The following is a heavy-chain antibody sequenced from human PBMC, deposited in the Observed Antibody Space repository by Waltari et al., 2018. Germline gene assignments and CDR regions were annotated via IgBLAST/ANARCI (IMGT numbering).Heavy chain of an antibody. J-gene: IGHJ4*02. Sequence: QVHLQESGPGLVKPSETLSLTCNVSGGSVSSGSYYWSWIRQPPGKGLEWIGYIYYSGSTNYNPVLKSRVTISVDTSKNQFSLKLTSVTAADTAVYYCARGSRGYSYGWGQGTLVTVSS. CDR2: IYYSGST. V-gene: IGHV4-61*01. CDR3: ARGSRGYSYG. CDR1: GGSVSSGSYY. D-gene: IGHD5-18*01.